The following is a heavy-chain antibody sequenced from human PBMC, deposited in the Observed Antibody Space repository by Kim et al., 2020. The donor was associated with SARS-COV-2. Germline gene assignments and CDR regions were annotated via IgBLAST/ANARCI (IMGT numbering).Heavy chain of an antibody. J-gene: IGHJ4*02. CDR3: ASMGGNEAHFDY. Sequence: SETLSLICAVSGGSISSSNWWSWVRQPPGKGLEWIGEIYHSGSTNYNPSLKSRVTISVDKSKNQFSLELSSVTAADTAVYYCASMGGNEAHFDYWGQGTLVTVSA. CDR1: GGSISSSNW. CDR2: IYHSGST. V-gene: IGHV4-4*02. D-gene: IGHD3-16*01.